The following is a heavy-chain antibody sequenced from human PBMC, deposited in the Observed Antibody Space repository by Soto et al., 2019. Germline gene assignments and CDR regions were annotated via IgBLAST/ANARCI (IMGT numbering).Heavy chain of an antibody. D-gene: IGHD3-3*01. CDR1: GGSFIGYY. CDR2: INHSGST. V-gene: IGHV4-34*01. CDR3: ARGRTYYDFWSGHRFDY. Sequence: SETLSLTCAVYGGSFIGYYWSWILQPPGEGLEWIGEINHSGSTNYNPSLKSRVTISVDTSKNQFSLKLSSVTAADTAVYYCARGRTYYDFWSGHRFDYWGQGTLVTVAS. J-gene: IGHJ4*02.